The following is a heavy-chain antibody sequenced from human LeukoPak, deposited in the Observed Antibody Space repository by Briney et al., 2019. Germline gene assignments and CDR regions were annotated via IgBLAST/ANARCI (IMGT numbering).Heavy chain of an antibody. D-gene: IGHD5-12*01. V-gene: IGHV4-59*12. CDR2: IYYSGST. J-gene: IGHJ4*02. CDR1: GGSISSYY. Sequence: SETLSLTCTVSGGSISSYYWSWIRQPPGKGLEWIGYIYYSGSTNYNPSLKSRVTISVDTSKNQFSLKLTSVTAADTAVYYCAREGLYSGQDYFDDWGQGTLVTVSS. CDR3: AREGLYSGQDYFDD.